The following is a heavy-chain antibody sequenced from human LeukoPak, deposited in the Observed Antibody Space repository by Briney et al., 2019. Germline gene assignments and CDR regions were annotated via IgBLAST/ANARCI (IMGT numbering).Heavy chain of an antibody. V-gene: IGHV3-30-3*01. D-gene: IGHD1-26*01. J-gene: IGHJ6*02. CDR1: GFTFSSYA. CDR3: ARASGGSYYGYYYYGMDV. Sequence: GGSLRLSCAASGFTFSSYAMHWVRQAPGKGLEWVAVISYDGSNKYYADSVKGRFTISRDNSKNTLYLQMNSLRAEDTAVYYCARASGGSYYGYYYYGMDVWGQGTTVTVSS. CDR2: ISYDGSNK.